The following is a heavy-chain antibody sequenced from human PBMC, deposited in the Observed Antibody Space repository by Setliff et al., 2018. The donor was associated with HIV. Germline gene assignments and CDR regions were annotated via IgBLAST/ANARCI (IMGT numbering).Heavy chain of an antibody. CDR3: ARVFVDTAVLRVLEYYFDS. D-gene: IGHD5-18*01. Sequence: SETLSLTCTVSDSGTYYWSWIRQPAGKGLEWIGSIYYSGSTYYTPSLKSRITISLDTSKNQFSLRMRSVTAADTAVYYCARVFVDTAVLRVLEYYFDSWGRGTLVTVSS. V-gene: IGHV4-39*07. CDR1: DSGTYY. CDR2: IYYSGST. J-gene: IGHJ4*02.